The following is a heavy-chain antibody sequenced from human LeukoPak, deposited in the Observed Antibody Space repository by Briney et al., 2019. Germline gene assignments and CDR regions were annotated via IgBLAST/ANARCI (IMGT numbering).Heavy chain of an antibody. D-gene: IGHD1-1*01. CDR1: GYSFPDYW. V-gene: IGHV5-51*01. CDR3: ARRGTAFDAFDI. CDR2: IYPDDSDT. Sequence: GESLKISGQASGYSFPDYWIGWVRQMPGKGLEWMGVIYPDDSDTRYSPSFQGQVTISADKSNRAAYLQWSRLKASDTAMYYCARRGTAFDAFDIWGQGTMVTVSS. J-gene: IGHJ3*02.